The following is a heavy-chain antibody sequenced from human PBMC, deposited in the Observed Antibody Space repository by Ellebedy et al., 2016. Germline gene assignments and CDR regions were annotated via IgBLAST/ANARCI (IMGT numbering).Heavy chain of an antibody. CDR1: GYTFTNYW. CDR3: ARHSEYFDYFFRNYCFDF. V-gene: IGHV5-51*01. J-gene: IGHJ4*02. CDR2: IYPTDSDI. Sequence: GESLKISXEASGYTFTNYWIGWVRQTPDKGLEWMGIIYPTDSDIKYSPSFRDQVTISADKSINTAYLQWDSLKASDTAIYYCARHSEYFDYFFRNYCFDFWGQGTLVTVSS. D-gene: IGHD3-9*01.